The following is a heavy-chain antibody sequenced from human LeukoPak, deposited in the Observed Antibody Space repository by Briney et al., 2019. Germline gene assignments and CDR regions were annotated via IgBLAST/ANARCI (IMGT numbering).Heavy chain of an antibody. CDR1: GFTFSSYS. V-gene: IGHV3-21*01. Sequence: PGGSLRLSCAASGFTFSSYSMNWVRQAPGKGLEWVSSISSSSSYIYYADSVKGRFTISRDNAKNSLYLQMNSPRAEDTAVYYCARGGESNAFDIWGQGTMVTVSS. J-gene: IGHJ3*02. CDR3: ARGGESNAFDI. CDR2: ISSSSSYI.